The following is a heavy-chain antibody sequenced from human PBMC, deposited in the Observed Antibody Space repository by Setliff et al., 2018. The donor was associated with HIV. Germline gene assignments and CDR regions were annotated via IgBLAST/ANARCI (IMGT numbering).Heavy chain of an antibody. CDR3: ARDGGGPGDYYYYYMDV. CDR1: GYTFIRYG. D-gene: IGHD3-16*01. V-gene: IGHV1-2*02. J-gene: IGHJ6*03. CDR2: INPNSGGT. Sequence: ASVKVSCKASGYTFIRYGISWVRQAPGQGLEWMGWINPNSGGTNYARKFQGRVTMTRDTSISTAYMELSRLRSDDTAVYYCARDGGGPGDYYYYYMDVWAKGTTVTVSS.